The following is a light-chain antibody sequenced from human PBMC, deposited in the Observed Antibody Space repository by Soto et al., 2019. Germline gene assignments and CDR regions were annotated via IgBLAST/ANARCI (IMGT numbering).Light chain of an antibody. J-gene: IGKJ5*01. CDR1: QSVGSSY. CDR3: QQYGSSPIT. V-gene: IGKV3D-20*01. Sequence: EIILTQSPATLSLSPGERATLSCGASQSVGSSYVAWYQHRPGLAPRLLIHDASSRATGIPDRFSGTKSGTDFTLTIRRLEPEDAAVYYCQQYGSSPITFGQGTRLEI. CDR2: DAS.